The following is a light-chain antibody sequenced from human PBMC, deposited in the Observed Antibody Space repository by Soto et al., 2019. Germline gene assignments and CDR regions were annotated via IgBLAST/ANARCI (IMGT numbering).Light chain of an antibody. CDR1: SSNIGTNS. CDR2: NSN. CDR3: ATWDDSLNGPV. J-gene: IGLJ2*01. V-gene: IGLV1-44*01. Sequence: QSVLTQPPSTSGTPGQRVTNSCSGSSSNIGTNSVNWYQQLPGTAPKLLIYNSNQRPSGVPDRFSGSKSGTSASLAISGLQSEDEADYYCATWDDSLNGPVFGGGTKLTVL.